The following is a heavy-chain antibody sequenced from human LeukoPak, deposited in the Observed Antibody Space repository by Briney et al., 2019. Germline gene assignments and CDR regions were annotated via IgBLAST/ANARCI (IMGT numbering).Heavy chain of an antibody. D-gene: IGHD5-18*01. V-gene: IGHV1-18*01. CDR3: ARDRYSYGLRMGYYYYMDV. CDR1: GYTFTSYG. CDR2: ISAYNGNT. J-gene: IGHJ6*03. Sequence: ASVKVSCKASGYTFTSYGISWVRQAPGQGLERMGWISAYNGNTNYAQKLQGRVTMTTDTSTSTAYMELRSLRSDDTAVYYCARDRYSYGLRMGYYYYMDVWGKGTTVTVSS.